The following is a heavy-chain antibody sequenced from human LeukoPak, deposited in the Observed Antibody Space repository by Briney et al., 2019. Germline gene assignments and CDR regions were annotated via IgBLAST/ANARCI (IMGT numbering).Heavy chain of an antibody. J-gene: IGHJ6*02. D-gene: IGHD5-12*01. V-gene: IGHV1-18*01. CDR1: GYTFTSYG. CDR2: ISAYNGNT. Sequence: ASVKVSCKASGYTFTSYGISWVRQAPGQGIEWMGWISAYNGNTNYAQKLQGRVTMTTDTSTSTAYMELRSLRSDDTAVYYCAGPTNFYNYYGMDVWGQGTTVTVSS. CDR3: AGPTNFYNYYGMDV.